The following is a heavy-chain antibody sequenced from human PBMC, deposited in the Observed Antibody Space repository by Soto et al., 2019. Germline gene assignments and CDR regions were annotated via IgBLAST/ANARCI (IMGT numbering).Heavy chain of an antibody. V-gene: IGHV2-5*02. Sequence: QITLNESGPTPVKPRQALTLTCTFSGFSLTTSGVGVGWIRQSPGKAPEWLALIYWDDDKRYSPSLKSRLTIAKHTAKHQVVLTMADLDPADTATYYCAHRVLRTVFGLVTTTAIYFDFWGQGTPVAVSS. CDR1: GFSLTTSGVG. J-gene: IGHJ4*02. D-gene: IGHD3-3*01. CDR2: IYWDDDK. CDR3: AHRVLRTVFGLVTTTAIYFDF.